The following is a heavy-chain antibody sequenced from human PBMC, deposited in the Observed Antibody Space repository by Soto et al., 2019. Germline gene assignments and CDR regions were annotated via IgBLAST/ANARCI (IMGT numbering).Heavy chain of an antibody. CDR2: IYYSGRS. J-gene: IGHJ4*02. CDR1: GGSVSSGDYY. D-gene: IGHD4-17*01. Sequence: SETLSLTCTVSGGSVSSGDYYWGWIRQPPGKGLEWIGGIYYSGRSYYNPSLKSRVTMSVDTSKNQFSLTLNSVTAADAAVYYCARQRTTVVTQAYFDHWGQGTLVTVSS. CDR3: ARQRTTVVTQAYFDH. V-gene: IGHV4-39*01.